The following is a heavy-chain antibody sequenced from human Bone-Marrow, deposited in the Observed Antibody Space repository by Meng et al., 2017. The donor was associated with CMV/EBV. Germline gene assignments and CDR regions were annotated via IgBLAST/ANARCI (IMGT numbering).Heavy chain of an antibody. Sequence: ASVKVSCKASGYTFTSYGISWVRQAPGQGLEWMGIINPSGGSTSYAQKFQGRVTMTRDTSTSTVYMELSSLRSEDTAVYYCANTIPGFGVAHGTAYYYYGMDVWGQGTTVTVSS. D-gene: IGHD3-3*01. CDR2: INPSGGST. V-gene: IGHV1-46*01. J-gene: IGHJ6*02. CDR3: ANTIPGFGVAHGTAYYYYGMDV. CDR1: GYTFTSYG.